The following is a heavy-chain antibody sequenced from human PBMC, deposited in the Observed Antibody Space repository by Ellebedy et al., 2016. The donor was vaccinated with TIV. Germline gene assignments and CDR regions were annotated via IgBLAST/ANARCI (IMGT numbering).Heavy chain of an antibody. CDR1: GGSISSYY. CDR2: IYYSGST. CDR3: ARLVAVTGTTDYFDY. V-gene: IGHV4-59*08. J-gene: IGHJ4*02. D-gene: IGHD1-7*01. Sequence: GSLRLSCTVSGGSISSYYWSWIRQPPGKGLEWIGYIYYSGSTNYNPSLKSRVTISLDTSKNQFSLTLSSVSAADTAVYYCARLVAVTGTTDYFDYWGQGILVTVSS.